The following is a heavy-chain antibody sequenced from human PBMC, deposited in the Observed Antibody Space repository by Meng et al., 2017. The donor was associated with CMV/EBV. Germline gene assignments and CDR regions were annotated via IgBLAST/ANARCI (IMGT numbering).Heavy chain of an antibody. Sequence: GESLKIFCVASGFSFSDYYMSWISQAPGKGLEYISYISGSGRIKYSADSVKGRFTISRDNAKNSLYLQMNSLRAEDTAIYYCTRNHEYGDQRYGMDVWGQGTTVTVSS. D-gene: IGHD4-17*01. CDR1: GFSFSDYY. CDR2: ISGSGRIK. V-gene: IGHV3-11*04. CDR3: TRNHEYGDQRYGMDV. J-gene: IGHJ6*02.